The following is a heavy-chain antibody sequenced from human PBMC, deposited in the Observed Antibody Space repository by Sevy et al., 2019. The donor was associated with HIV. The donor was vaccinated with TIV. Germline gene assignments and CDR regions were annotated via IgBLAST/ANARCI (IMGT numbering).Heavy chain of an antibody. V-gene: IGHV3-7*01. CDR3: ASEELGELLFGAFDI. Sequence: GGSLRLSCAASGFTFSSYWMSWVRQAPGKGLEWVAKIKQDGSDKYYVDSVKGRFTFSRDNAKNSLYLQMNSLRAEDTAVYYCASEELGELLFGAFDIWGQGTMVTVSS. J-gene: IGHJ3*02. CDR2: IKQDGSDK. D-gene: IGHD1-26*01. CDR1: GFTFSSYW.